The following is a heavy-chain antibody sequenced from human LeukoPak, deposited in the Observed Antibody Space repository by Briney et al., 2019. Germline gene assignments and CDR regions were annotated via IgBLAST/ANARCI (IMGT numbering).Heavy chain of an antibody. CDR3: ARAGSGITRFDP. CDR2: ISTSGRAI. Sequence: PGGSLRLSCAASGFTFTYAWMSWVSQAPGKGLEWVSYISTSGRAIFYADSVKGRFTISRDNAKNSLYLQMNSLRAEDTAGYYCARAGSGITRFDPWGQGTLVTVSS. D-gene: IGHD6-19*01. J-gene: IGHJ5*02. V-gene: IGHV3-11*04. CDR1: GFTFTYAW.